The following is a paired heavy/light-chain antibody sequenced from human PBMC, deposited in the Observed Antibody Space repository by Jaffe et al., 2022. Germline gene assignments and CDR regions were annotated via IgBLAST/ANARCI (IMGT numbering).Light chain of an antibody. J-gene: IGKJ4*01. CDR2: EVS. Sequence: DIVMTQTPLSLSVTPGQPASISCKSSESLLHNDGKTYLYWYLQKPGQSPQLLIYEVSSRFSGVPDRFSGSGSGTDFTLKISRVEAEDVGVYYCMQGIYFPLTFGGGTKVEIK. CDR1: ESLLHNDGKTY. CDR3: MQGIYFPLT. V-gene: IGKV2-29*02.
Heavy chain of an antibody. CDR1: GFTFSSYW. CDR3: TRDRRDGDHYYHMDV. J-gene: IGHJ6*03. V-gene: IGHV3-74*03. CDR2: INTDGSNT. Sequence: EVQLVESGGDLVQPGGSLRLSCATSGFTFSSYWMNWVRQVPGKGLVWVSRINTDGSNTKYADSVKGRFTMSRDNVKNTLYLQMNSLRAEDTALYYCTRDRRDGDHYYHMDVWGKGTTVTVSS.